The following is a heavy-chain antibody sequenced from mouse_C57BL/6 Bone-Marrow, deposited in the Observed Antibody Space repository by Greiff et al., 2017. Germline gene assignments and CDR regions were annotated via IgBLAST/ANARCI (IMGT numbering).Heavy chain of an antibody. D-gene: IGHD2-3*01. J-gene: IGHJ2*01. Sequence: EVQLVESGGDLVKPGGSLKLSCAASGFTFSSYGMSWVRQTPDKRLEWVATISSGGSYTYYPDSVKGRFTISRDNAKNTLYLQMSRLKSEDTAMYYCARGSDGYYPYYFDYCGQGTTLTVSS. CDR1: GFTFSSYG. CDR2: ISSGGSYT. V-gene: IGHV5-6*01. CDR3: ARGSDGYYPYYFDY.